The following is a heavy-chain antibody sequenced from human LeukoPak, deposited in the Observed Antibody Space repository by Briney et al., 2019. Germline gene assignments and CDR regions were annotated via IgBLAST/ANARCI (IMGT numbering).Heavy chain of an antibody. CDR1: GFTFSSYA. V-gene: IGHV3-23*01. D-gene: IGHD3-22*01. J-gene: IGHJ4*02. CDR3: AKRRYYYDSSGSDYYFDY. CDR2: ISGSGGST. Sequence: GGSLRLSCAASGFTFSSYAMSWVRQAPGKGLEWVSAISGSGGSTYYADSVKGRFTISRDNSKNTLYLQMNSLRAEDTAVYCCAKRRYYYDSSGSDYYFDYWGQGTLVTVSS.